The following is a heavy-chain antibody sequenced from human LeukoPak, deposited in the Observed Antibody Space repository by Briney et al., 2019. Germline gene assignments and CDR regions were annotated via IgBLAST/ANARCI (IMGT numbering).Heavy chain of an antibody. J-gene: IGHJ4*02. Sequence: GGSLRLSCAASGFTFSSYRMCWVRQAPGKGLEWVAVISYDGTNEDYRDSVKGRFTISRDNSKNTLYLQMNSLRAEDTAVYYCAREGIKYQLLLDYWGQGTLVTVSS. CDR3: AREGIKYQLLLDY. V-gene: IGHV3-33*07. D-gene: IGHD2-2*01. CDR2: ISYDGTNE. CDR1: GFTFSSYR.